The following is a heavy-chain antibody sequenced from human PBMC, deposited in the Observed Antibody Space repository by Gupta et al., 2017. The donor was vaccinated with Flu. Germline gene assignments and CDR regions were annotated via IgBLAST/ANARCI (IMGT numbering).Heavy chain of an antibody. CDR1: GGTFSSYA. J-gene: IGHJ6*02. Sequence: QVQLVQSGAEVKKPGSSVTVSCKASGGTFSSYAISWVRQAPGQGLEWMGGIIPILGPANYAQNFQGSVKITADESTSTAYLELSSLRSEDTAVYYCASSSVTIPEKGYCSSTSCYGDGRMDVWGQGTTVTVSS. D-gene: IGHD2-2*01. CDR3: ASSSVTIPEKGYCSSTSCYGDGRMDV. CDR2: IIPILGPA. V-gene: IGHV1-69*01.